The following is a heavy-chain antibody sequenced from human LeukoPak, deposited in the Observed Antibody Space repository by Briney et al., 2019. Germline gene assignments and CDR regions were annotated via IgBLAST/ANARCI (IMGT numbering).Heavy chain of an antibody. V-gene: IGHV3-30-3*01. Sequence: GGSLRLSCAASGFSFSKYSMHWVRQAPGKGLEWVAVISFDETKKYYADSVKGRFTISRDNSNNTLFLQMNSVKTEDTAVYFCARMKVIKGASLDSWGQGSLVTVSS. CDR3: ARMKVIKGASLDS. D-gene: IGHD2-21*01. J-gene: IGHJ5*01. CDR1: GFSFSKYS. CDR2: ISFDETKK.